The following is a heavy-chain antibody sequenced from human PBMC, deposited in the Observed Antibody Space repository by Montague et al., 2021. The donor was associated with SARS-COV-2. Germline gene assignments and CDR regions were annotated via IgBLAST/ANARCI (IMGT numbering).Heavy chain of an antibody. D-gene: IGHD3-22*01. CDR3: ARARITMIVVVNAFDI. V-gene: IGHV4-31*03. J-gene: IGHJ3*02. CDR1: GGSISSGGYY. CDR2: IYYSGST. Sequence: TLSLTCTVSGGSISSGGYYWSWIRQHPGKGLEWIGYIYYSGSTYYNPSLKSRVTISVDTSKNRFSLKLSSVTAADTAVYYCARARITMIVVVNAFDIWGQGTRVTVSA.